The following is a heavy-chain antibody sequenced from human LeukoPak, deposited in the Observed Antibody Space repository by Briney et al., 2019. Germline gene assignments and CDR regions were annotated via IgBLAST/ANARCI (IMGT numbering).Heavy chain of an antibody. CDR3: AKGYSSRWSDDAFDI. D-gene: IGHD6-13*01. V-gene: IGHV3-23*01. CDR2: ISGSGGST. CDR1: GFTFNSYA. Sequence: PGGSLRLSCAASGFTFNSYAMSWVRQAPGKGLEWVAAISGSGGSTYYADSVKGRFTISRDNSKNTLHLQMNSLRAEDTAVYYCAKGYSSRWSDDAFDIWGQGTMVTVSS. J-gene: IGHJ3*02.